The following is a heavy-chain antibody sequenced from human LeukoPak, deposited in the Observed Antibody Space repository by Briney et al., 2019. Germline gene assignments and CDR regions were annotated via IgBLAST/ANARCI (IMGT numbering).Heavy chain of an antibody. CDR3: AKGRDGYNQMGP. D-gene: IGHD5-24*01. CDR1: GFTFSNYW. J-gene: IGHJ5*02. Sequence: PGGSLRLSCAASGFTFSNYWMTWVRQAPGKGLELVANIKQDGSEKYYVDSAKGRFTISRDNAKNSLYLQMNSLRAEDTAVYYCAKGRDGYNQMGPWGQGTLVTVSS. V-gene: IGHV3-7*01. CDR2: IKQDGSEK.